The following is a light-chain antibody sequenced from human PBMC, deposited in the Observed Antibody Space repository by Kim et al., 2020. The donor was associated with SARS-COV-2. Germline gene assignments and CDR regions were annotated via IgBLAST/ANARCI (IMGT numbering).Light chain of an antibody. CDR1: KLGDKY. CDR3: QAWDSSTVV. V-gene: IGLV3-1*01. J-gene: IGLJ2*01. CDR2: QDS. Sequence: SYELTQPPSVSVSPGQTASITCSGDKLGDKYACWYQQKPGQSPVLVIYQDSKRPSGIPERFSGSNSGNTATLTISGTQAMDEADYYCQAWDSSTVVFGGGTQLKVL.